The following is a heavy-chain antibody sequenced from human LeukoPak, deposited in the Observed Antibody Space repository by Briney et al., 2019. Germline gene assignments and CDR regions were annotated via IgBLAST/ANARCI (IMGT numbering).Heavy chain of an antibody. CDR1: GYTFTAYY. J-gene: IGHJ5*02. CDR2: INANSGGT. D-gene: IGHD5-18*01. CDR3: ARVRDGYSYGTNWFDP. V-gene: IGHV1-2*02. Sequence: GASVKVSCKASGYTFTAYYMHWVRQAPGQGREWMGWINANSGGTNYAQKFQGRVTMTRDTSISTVYMDLRRLTSDDTAVYYCARVRDGYSYGTNWFDPWGQGTLVTVSS.